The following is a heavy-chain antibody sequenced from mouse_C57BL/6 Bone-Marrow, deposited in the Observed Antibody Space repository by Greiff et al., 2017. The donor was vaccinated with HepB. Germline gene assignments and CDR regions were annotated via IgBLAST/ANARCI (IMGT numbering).Heavy chain of an antibody. V-gene: IGHV2-9-1*01. CDR3: SRRGVLRDYYAMDY. CDR1: GFSLTSYA. CDR2: IWTGGGT. J-gene: IGHJ4*01. Sequence: VQRVESGPGLVAPSQSLSITCTVSGFSLTSYAISWVRQPPGKGLEWLGVIWTGGGTNYNSALKSRLSISKDNSKSQVFLKMNSLQTDDTARYYCSRRGVLRDYYAMDYWGQGTSVTVSS. D-gene: IGHD1-1*01.